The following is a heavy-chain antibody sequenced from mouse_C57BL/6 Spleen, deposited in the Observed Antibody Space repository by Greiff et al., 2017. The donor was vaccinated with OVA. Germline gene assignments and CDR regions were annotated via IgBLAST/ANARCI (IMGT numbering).Heavy chain of an antibody. CDR3: TTCHPYDYDGAMDY. V-gene: IGHV14-1*01. D-gene: IGHD2-4*01. CDR2: IDPEDGDT. Sequence: VQLQQSGAELVRPGASVKLSCTASGFNIKDYYMHWVKQRPEQGLEWIGRIDPEDGDTEYAPKFQGKATMTADTSSNTAYLQLSSLTAEDTAVYYCTTCHPYDYDGAMDYWGQGTSVTVSS. J-gene: IGHJ4*01. CDR1: GFNIKDYY.